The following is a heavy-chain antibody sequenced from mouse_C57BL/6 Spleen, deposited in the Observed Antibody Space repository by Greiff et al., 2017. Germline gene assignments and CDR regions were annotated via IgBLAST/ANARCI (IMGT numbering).Heavy chain of an antibody. V-gene: IGHV1-26*01. D-gene: IGHD1-1*01. CDR1: GYTFTDYY. J-gene: IGHJ4*01. CDR2: INPNNGGT. Sequence: EVQLQQSGPELVKPGASVKISCKASGYTFTDYYMNWVKQSHGKSLEWIGDINPNNGGTSYNQKFKGKATLTVYKSSSTAYMELRSLTSEDSAVYYCARDYGSRGAMYYWGQGTSVTVSS. CDR3: ARDYGSRGAMYY.